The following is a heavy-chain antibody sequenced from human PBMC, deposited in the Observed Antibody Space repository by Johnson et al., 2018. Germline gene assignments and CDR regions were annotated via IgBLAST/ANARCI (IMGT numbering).Heavy chain of an antibody. J-gene: IGHJ3*02. D-gene: IGHD2-15*01. V-gene: IGHV1-46*01. CDR2: INPSGGST. CDR1: GYTFTSYY. Sequence: QLVESGAEVKKPGASVKVSCKASGYTFTSYYMHWVRQAPGQGLEWMGIINPSGGSTSYAQKFQGRVTMTRDTSTSTVYMELSSLSSEDTAVYYCARDGSYCSGGSCSLDAFDIWGQGTMVTVSS. CDR3: ARDGSYCSGGSCSLDAFDI.